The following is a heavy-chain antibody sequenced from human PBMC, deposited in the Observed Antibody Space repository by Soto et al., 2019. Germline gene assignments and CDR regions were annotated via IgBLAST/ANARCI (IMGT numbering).Heavy chain of an antibody. J-gene: IGHJ6*04. V-gene: IGHV3-48*03. CDR2: ITTSGGST. Sequence: PGGSLRLSCAASGFTFNNYDMNWVRQAPGKGLEWISRITTSGGSTWYADSVRGRFTISRDNAKNSLDLQMDSLTAADSAIYHCVRDHGGMDVWGKGTTVTVSS. CDR1: GFTFNNYD. CDR3: VRDHGGMDV.